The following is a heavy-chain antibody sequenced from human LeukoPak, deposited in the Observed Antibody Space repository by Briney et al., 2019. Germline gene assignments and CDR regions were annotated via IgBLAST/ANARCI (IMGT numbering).Heavy chain of an antibody. CDR1: GGTFSSYA. D-gene: IGHD4-11*01. CDR3: AQSGGDTVTRFDY. V-gene: IGHV1-69*01. Sequence: ASVKVSCKASGGTFSSYAISWVRQAPGQGLEWMGGIIPIFGTANYAQKFQGRVTITADESTSTAYMELSSPRSEDTAVYYCAQSGGDTVTRFDYWGQGTLVTVSS. CDR2: IIPIFGTA. J-gene: IGHJ4*02.